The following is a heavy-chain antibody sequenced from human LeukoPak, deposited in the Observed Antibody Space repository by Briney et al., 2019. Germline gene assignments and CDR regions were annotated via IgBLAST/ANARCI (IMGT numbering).Heavy chain of an antibody. CDR1: GYSFRGYY. J-gene: IGHJ4*02. CDR2: INPNTGGT. V-gene: IGHV1-2*02. CDR3: ARGYCTGGSCSVVDD. D-gene: IGHD2-15*01. Sequence: EASVKVSCKASGYSFRGYYIHWVRQAPGQGLEWMGWINPNTGGTNYAQRFQGRVTVTRDTSISTAYMELSGLKSDETAVYYCARGYCTGGSCSVVDDWGQGTLVSVSS.